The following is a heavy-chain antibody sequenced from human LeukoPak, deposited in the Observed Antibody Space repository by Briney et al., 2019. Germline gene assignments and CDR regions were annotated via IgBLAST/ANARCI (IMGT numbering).Heavy chain of an antibody. CDR3: ARDSQKWDSSGLIRHNGFDP. CDR2: IYYSGST. D-gene: IGHD3-22*01. CDR1: GGSISSGGYY. J-gene: IGHJ5*02. V-gene: IGHV4-31*03. Sequence: PSETLSLTCTVSGGSISSGGYYWSWLRQHPGRGVEWVGYIYYSGSTYYNPSLKSRVTISVDTSKNQFSLKLSSVTAADTAVYYCARDSQKWDSSGLIRHNGFDPWGQGTLVTVSS.